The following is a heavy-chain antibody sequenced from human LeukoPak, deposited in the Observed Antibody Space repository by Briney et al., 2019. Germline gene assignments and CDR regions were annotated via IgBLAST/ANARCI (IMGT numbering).Heavy chain of an antibody. Sequence: GESLKISCEGSGYSFTSYWIGWVRQMPGKGLEWMGIIYPGDSDTRYSPSFQGQVTISADKSISTAYLQWSSLKASDTAMYYCARQPVGYSSGWTFDYWGQGTLVTVSS. CDR3: ARQPVGYSSGWTFDY. V-gene: IGHV5-51*01. J-gene: IGHJ4*02. CDR1: GYSFTSYW. CDR2: IYPGDSDT. D-gene: IGHD6-19*01.